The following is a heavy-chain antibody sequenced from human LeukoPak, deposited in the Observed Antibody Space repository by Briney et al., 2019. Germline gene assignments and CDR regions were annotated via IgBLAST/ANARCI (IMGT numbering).Heavy chain of an antibody. V-gene: IGHV1-2*02. CDR2: INPNSGGT. CDR3: ARARQQLVNY. CDR1: GYTFTGYY. D-gene: IGHD6-13*01. Sequence: ASVKVSCKASGYTFTGYYMHWVRQAPGQRLEWMGWINPNSGGTNYAQKFQGRVTMTRDASISAAYMELSRLRSDDTAVYYCARARQQLVNYWGQGTLVTVSS. J-gene: IGHJ4*02.